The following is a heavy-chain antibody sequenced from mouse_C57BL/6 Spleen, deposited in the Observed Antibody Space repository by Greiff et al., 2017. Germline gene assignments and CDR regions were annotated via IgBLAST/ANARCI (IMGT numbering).Heavy chain of an antibody. CDR2: IYPGSGST. D-gene: IGHD4-1*01. V-gene: IGHV1-55*01. Sequence: QVQLQQPGAELVKPGASVKMSCKASGYTFTSYWITWVKQRPGQGLEWIGDIYPGSGSTNYNEKFKSKATLTVDTSSSTAYMQLSSLTSEDSAVYYGAMLTGTVDYAMDYWGQGTSVTVSS. CDR3: AMLTGTVDYAMDY. CDR1: GYTFTSYW. J-gene: IGHJ4*01.